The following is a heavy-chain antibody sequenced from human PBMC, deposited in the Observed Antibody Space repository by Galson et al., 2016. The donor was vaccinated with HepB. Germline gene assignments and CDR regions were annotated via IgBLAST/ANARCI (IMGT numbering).Heavy chain of an antibody. V-gene: IGHV4-59*01. J-gene: IGHJ4*02. CDR3: ARGDGYNYY. CDR1: GLSLNNYY. CDR2: IHSSGST. Sequence: SETLSLTCSVSGLSLNNYYWCWIRQPPGKGLEWIGHIHSSGSTSYNPSLQSRVTISVDTSKSQFSLNLSSVTAADTAVYHCARGDGYNYYWGQGTLVTVSS. D-gene: IGHD5-24*01.